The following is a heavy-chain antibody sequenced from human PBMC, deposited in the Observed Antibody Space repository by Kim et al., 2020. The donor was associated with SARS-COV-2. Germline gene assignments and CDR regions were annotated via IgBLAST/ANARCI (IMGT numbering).Heavy chain of an antibody. CDR1: GYTLTELS. V-gene: IGHV1-24*01. CDR3: ATAYSSGWTYNWFDP. D-gene: IGHD6-19*01. J-gene: IGHJ5*02. Sequence: ASVKVSCKVSGYTLTELSMHWVRQAPGKGLEWMGGFDPEDGETIYAQKFQGRVTMTEDTSTDTAYMELSSLRSEDTAVYYCATAYSSGWTYNWFDPWGQGTLVTVSS. CDR2: FDPEDGET.